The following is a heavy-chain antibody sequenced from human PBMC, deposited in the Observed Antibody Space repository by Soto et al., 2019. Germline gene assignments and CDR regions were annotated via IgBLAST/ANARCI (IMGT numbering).Heavy chain of an antibody. V-gene: IGHV3-49*03. D-gene: IGHD5-18*01. CDR2: IRSKAYGGTT. CDR3: TRDKNKAMGPVDY. J-gene: IGHJ4*02. Sequence: GGSLRLSCTASGFTFGDYAMSWFRQAPGKGLEWVGFIRSKAYGGTTEYAASVKGRFTISRDDSKSIAYLQMNSLKTEDTAVYYCTRDKNKAMGPVDYWGQGTLVTVSS. CDR1: GFTFGDYA.